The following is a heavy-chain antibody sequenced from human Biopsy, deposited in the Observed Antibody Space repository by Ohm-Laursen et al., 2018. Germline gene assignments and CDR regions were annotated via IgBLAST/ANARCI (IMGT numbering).Heavy chain of an antibody. CDR3: AKCMTGGSNYYFHH. Sequence: SLRLSCAASGFTFSSFGMHWVRQAPGKGLEWVAAIWYDGSNKNYADSVKGRFTISRDNSKNTLYLQMNSLRGEDTAVYYCAKCMTGGSNYYFHHCGQGTLVAVSS. CDR1: GFTFSSFG. J-gene: IGHJ4*02. D-gene: IGHD2-8*01. V-gene: IGHV3-33*06. CDR2: IWYDGSNK.